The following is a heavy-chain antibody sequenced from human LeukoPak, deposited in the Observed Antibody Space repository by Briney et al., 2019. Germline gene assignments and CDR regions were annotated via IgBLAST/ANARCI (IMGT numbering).Heavy chain of an antibody. D-gene: IGHD5-24*01. CDR1: GFTFSSYG. Sequence: GGSLRLSCAASGFTFSSYGMHWVRQAPGKGLEWVAFIRYDGSNKYYADSVKGRFTISRDNSKNTLYLQMNSLRAEDTAVYYCARGREMATFDFDYWGQGTLVTVSS. CDR2: IRYDGSNK. J-gene: IGHJ4*02. V-gene: IGHV3-30*02. CDR3: ARGREMATFDFDY.